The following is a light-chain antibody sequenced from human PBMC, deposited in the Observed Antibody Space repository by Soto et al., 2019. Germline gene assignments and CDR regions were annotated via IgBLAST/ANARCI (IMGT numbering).Light chain of an antibody. CDR2: DAS. V-gene: IGKV3-11*01. CDR1: QSMSNF. CDR3: QQRSNWPPLT. J-gene: IGKJ4*01. Sequence: EIVLTQSPATLSLSPGERATLSCRASQSMSNFLAWYQQKPGQAPRLLISDASNRATGIPARFSGSGSGTDFTLTISSLEPEDFAVYYCQQRSNWPPLTFGGGTKVEIK.